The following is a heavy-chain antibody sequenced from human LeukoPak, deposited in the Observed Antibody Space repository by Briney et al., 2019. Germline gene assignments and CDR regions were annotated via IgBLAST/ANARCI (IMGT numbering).Heavy chain of an antibody. CDR3: AREYCSSTSCYFYYYYYMDV. CDR1: GGSISSYY. CDR2: IYTSGST. D-gene: IGHD2-2*01. J-gene: IGHJ6*03. V-gene: IGHV4-4*07. Sequence: SETLSLTCTVSGGSISSYYWSWIRQPAGKGLEWIGRIYTSGSTNYNPSLKSRVTMSVGTSKNQFSLKLSSVTAADTAVYYCAREYCSSTSCYFYYYYYMDVWGKGTTVTVS.